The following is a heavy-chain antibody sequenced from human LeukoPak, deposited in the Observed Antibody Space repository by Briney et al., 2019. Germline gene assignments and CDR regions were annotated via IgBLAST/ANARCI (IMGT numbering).Heavy chain of an antibody. D-gene: IGHD3-3*01. CDR2: ISSSGSTI. CDR3: AKDQPQYYDFWSGINGDWFDP. CDR1: GFTFSDYY. J-gene: IGHJ5*02. Sequence: TGGSLRLSCAASGFTFSDYYMSWIRQAPGKGLEWVSYISSSGSTIYYADSVKGRFTISRDNAKNSLYLQMNSLRAEDTAVYYCAKDQPQYYDFWSGINGDWFDPWGQGTLVTVSS. V-gene: IGHV3-11*01.